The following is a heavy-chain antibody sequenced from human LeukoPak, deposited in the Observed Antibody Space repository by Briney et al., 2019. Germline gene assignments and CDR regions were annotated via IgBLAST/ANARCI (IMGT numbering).Heavy chain of an antibody. Sequence: GASVKVSCKVSGYALSESSIHWVRQTPGEGFEWMGGFDPEYVETTYAQKFRGRVTMTEDTSTDTAYMELINLRSDDTAVYYCVSDRSDGGYAESNGYPTFDLWGRGTLVTVPS. V-gene: IGHV1-24*01. J-gene: IGHJ2*01. CDR2: FDPEYVET. CDR3: VSDRSDGGYAESNGYPTFDL. CDR1: GYALSESS. D-gene: IGHD5-24*01.